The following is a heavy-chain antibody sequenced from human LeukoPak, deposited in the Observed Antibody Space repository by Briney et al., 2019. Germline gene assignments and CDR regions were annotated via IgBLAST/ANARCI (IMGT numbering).Heavy chain of an antibody. CDR2: ISSDGNDK. V-gene: IGHV3-30*03. D-gene: IGHD5-12*01. J-gene: IGHJ4*02. CDR1: GVTFRSYG. CDR3: TTKVIRGNSGDDYDD. Sequence: GGSLRLSCAASGVTFRSYGMHWVRQAPGKGLEWVALISSDGNDKLYGESVRGRFTVSRDDSKSTLYLQMNSLRAEDTAVYYCTTKVIRGNSGDDYDDWGQGTLDTVSS.